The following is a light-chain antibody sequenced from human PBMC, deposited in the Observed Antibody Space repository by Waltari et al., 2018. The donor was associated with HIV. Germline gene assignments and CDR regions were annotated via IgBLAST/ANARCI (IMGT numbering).Light chain of an antibody. Sequence: DVQLTQSPSSLSASVGGTVTITCRASQTIGGSLSWLQQKSNKAPTLLLYGASTVQPGVPPRFRGSGSGTDVTLTIGNLQPEDFATYYCQQTFNLPLTFGGGTNV. CDR3: QQTFNLPLT. CDR2: GAS. CDR1: QTIGGS. J-gene: IGKJ4*01. V-gene: IGKV1-39*01.